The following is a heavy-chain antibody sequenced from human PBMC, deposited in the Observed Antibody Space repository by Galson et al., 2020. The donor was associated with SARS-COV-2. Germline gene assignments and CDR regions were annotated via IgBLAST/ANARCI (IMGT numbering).Heavy chain of an antibody. CDR2: INQDGSER. CDR1: GFTFSSYW. Sequence: GESLKISCAASGFTFSSYWMHWVRQAPGKGLEWVASINQDGSERYNVDSVKGRFTISRDNAKNSLYLQMNSLRAEDTAMYYCAKDILAPGLFFDYWGQGTLVTVSS. CDR3: AKDILAPGLFFDY. V-gene: IGHV3-7*03. J-gene: IGHJ4*02. D-gene: IGHD6-13*01.